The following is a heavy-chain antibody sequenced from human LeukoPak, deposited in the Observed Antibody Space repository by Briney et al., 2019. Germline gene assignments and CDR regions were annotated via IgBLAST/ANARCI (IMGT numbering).Heavy chain of an antibody. CDR2: IHYSGST. J-gene: IGHJ4*02. D-gene: IGHD3-10*01. V-gene: IGHV4-59*13. Sequence: SETLSLTCTVSGGSISSYYWSWIRQPPGKGLEWIGYIHYSGSTSYNPSLRSRVTISVDTSKNQFSLKLSSVAAADTAVYYCARLTNYGSGNYYNDYWGQGTLVTVSS. CDR1: GGSISSYY. CDR3: ARLTNYGSGNYYNDY.